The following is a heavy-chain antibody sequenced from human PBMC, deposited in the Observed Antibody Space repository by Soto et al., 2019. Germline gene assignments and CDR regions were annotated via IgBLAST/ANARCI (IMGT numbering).Heavy chain of an antibody. CDR2: INHSGST. V-gene: IGHV4-34*01. J-gene: IGHJ4*02. CDR1: GGSFSGYY. CDR3: ARGSSVYREYSGYAPLRY. Sequence: SETLSLTCAVYGGSFSGYYWSWIRQPPGKGLEWIGEINHSGSTNYNPSLKSRVTISVDTSKNQFSLKLSSVTAADTAVYYCARGSSVYREYSGYAPLRYWGQGTLVTVSS. D-gene: IGHD5-12*01.